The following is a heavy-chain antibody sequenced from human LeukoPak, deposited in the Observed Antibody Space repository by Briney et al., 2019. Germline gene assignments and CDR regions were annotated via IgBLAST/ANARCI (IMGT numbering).Heavy chain of an antibody. CDR2: IIPIFGTA. D-gene: IGHD1-26*01. CDR3: AREIMASYSGSYYFDY. CDR1: GGTLCSYA. V-gene: IGHV1-69*05. J-gene: IGHJ4*02. Sequence: SLKVSCKASGGTLCSYAISWVRQAPGQGLEWMGRIIPIFGTANYAQKFQGRVTITTDESTSTAYMELSSLRSEDTAVYYCAREIMASYSGSYYFDYWGQGTLVTVSS.